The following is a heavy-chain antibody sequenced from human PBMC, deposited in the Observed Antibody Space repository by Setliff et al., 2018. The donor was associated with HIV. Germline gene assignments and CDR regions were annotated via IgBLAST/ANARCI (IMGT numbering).Heavy chain of an antibody. D-gene: IGHD3-10*01. V-gene: IGHV3-7*01. Sequence: GGSLRLSCAASRFDFNNYWMCWVRQAPGKGLEWVANIGQDGSEKNYVDSVKGRFTISRDNAKNSMDLQMNSLRAEDTAIYYCARKLRPGHGVDVWGQGTTVTVS. J-gene: IGHJ6*02. CDR3: ARKLRPGHGVDV. CDR1: RFDFNNYW. CDR2: IGQDGSEK.